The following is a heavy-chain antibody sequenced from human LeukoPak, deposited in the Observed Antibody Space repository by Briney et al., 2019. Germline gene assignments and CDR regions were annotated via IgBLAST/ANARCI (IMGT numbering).Heavy chain of an antibody. CDR3: ARRVREFAIIAAAGKSWFDP. V-gene: IGHV4-4*07. CDR1: GGSISSYY. Sequence: SETLSLTCTVSGGSISSYYWSWIRQPAGKGLEWIGRIYTSGSSNYNPSLKSRVTMSVDTSKTQFSLKLSSVTAADTAVYYCARRVREFAIIAAAGKSWFDPWGQGTLVTVSS. D-gene: IGHD6-13*01. J-gene: IGHJ5*02. CDR2: IYTSGSS.